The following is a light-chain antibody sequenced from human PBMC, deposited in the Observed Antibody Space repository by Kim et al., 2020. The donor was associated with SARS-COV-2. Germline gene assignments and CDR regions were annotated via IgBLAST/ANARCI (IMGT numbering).Light chain of an antibody. Sequence: APGETATITCGGNNIGRKTVHWYQQRPGQAPVLVIFYDAGRHSGIPERFSGSNSGNTATLTITRVEAGDEADYYCQLWDSDTDHVVFGGGTKLTVL. V-gene: IGLV3-21*01. CDR1: NIGRKT. CDR2: YDA. J-gene: IGLJ2*01. CDR3: QLWDSDTDHVV.